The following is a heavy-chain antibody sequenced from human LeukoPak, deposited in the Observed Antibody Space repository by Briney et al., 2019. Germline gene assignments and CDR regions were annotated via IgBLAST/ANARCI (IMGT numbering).Heavy chain of an antibody. J-gene: IGHJ5*02. D-gene: IGHD2-15*01. CDR2: VHYNGNT. V-gene: IGHV4-39*01. Sequence: SETLSLTCTVSGGSISSSNYYWGWIRQPPGKGLEWIGIVHYNGNTYYSPSLKSRVTISVDTSKSQFSLELSSVAPADTAVYYCTRYDPAATGGWFDPWGQGTLVTVSS. CDR3: TRYDPAATGGWFDP. CDR1: GGSISSSNYY.